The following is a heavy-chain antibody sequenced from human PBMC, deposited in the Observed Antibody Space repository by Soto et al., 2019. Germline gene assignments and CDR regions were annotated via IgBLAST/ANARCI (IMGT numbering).Heavy chain of an antibody. D-gene: IGHD3-10*01. J-gene: IGHJ4*02. CDR3: ARHLCGDLGGVDY. CDR2: ISYDGSNK. Sequence: QVQLVESGGGVVQPERSLRLSCAASGFTFSSYGMHWVRQAPGKGLEWVAVISYDGSNKYYADYVKGRFTISRDNSKNTLYLQLSSLRAEDTAVYYCARHLCGDLGGVDYWGQGTLVTVSS. CDR1: GFTFSSYG. V-gene: IGHV3-30*03.